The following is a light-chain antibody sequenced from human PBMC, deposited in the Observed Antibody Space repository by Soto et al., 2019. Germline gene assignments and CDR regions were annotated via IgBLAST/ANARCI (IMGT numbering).Light chain of an antibody. V-gene: IGLV2-14*03. Sequence: QSVLTQPASVSGSPGQSITISCTGTSSDVGGYNYVSWYQQHPGKAHKLMIYDVSNRTSGVSNRFSGSKSGNTASLTISWLQAEDEADYYCGSYTSSSTVIFGGGTKLTVL. CDR1: SSDVGGYNY. CDR2: DVS. J-gene: IGLJ2*01. CDR3: GSYTSSSTVI.